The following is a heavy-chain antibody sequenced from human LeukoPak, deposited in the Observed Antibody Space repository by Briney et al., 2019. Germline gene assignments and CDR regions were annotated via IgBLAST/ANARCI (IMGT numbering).Heavy chain of an antibody. D-gene: IGHD3-16*02. J-gene: IGHJ3*02. V-gene: IGHV3-53*01. CDR1: ELNVSNNY. Sequence: TGGSLRLSCAASELNVSNNYMNWVRQAPGKGLEWVSVIYSGGTTNYADSVQGRFTISRDSSENTVYLQMNRLGADDTAVYYCAREHYDYFWGTYRSYALDIWGQGTMVTVSS. CDR3: AREHYDYFWGTYRSYALDI. CDR2: IYSGGTT.